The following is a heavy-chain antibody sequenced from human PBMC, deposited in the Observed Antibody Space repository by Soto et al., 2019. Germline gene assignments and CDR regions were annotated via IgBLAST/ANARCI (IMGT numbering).Heavy chain of an antibody. CDR3: ATRETAAGTDY. Sequence: PGGSLRLSCAASGFTFSSYAMSWVRQAPGKGLEWVSGVSASGLNTDYADPVKGRFYISRDNSKNTLYLQMNSLRAEDTAVYYCATRETAAGTDYWGQGTLVTVSS. J-gene: IGHJ4*02. CDR2: VSASGLNT. CDR1: GFTFSSYA. V-gene: IGHV3-23*01. D-gene: IGHD6-13*01.